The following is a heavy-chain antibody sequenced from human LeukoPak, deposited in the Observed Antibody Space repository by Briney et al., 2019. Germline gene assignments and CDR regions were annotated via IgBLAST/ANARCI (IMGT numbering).Heavy chain of an antibody. CDR3: TTGIVATEYYFDY. D-gene: IGHD5-12*01. J-gene: IGHJ4*02. Sequence: GGSLRLSCAASGFTFNNAWMSWVRQAPGKGLEWVGRIKSKTDDGTTDYAAPVKGRFTISRDDSKNTLYLQMNSLKTEDTAVYYCTTGIVATEYYFDYWGQGTLVTVSS. CDR2: IKSKTDDGTT. V-gene: IGHV3-15*01. CDR1: GFTFNNAW.